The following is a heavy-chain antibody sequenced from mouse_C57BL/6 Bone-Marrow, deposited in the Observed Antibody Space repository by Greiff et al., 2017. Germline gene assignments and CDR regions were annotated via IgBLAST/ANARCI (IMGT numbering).Heavy chain of an antibody. D-gene: IGHD4-1*02. CDR3: ARRATGTGWYFDV. CDR1: GFTFSDYG. Sequence: EVHLVESGGGLVKPGGSLKLSCAASGFTFSDYGMHWVRQAPEKGLEWVAYISSGSSTIYYADTVKGRFTISRDNAKNTLCLQMTSLRSEDTAMYYCARRATGTGWYFDVWGTGTTVTVSS. J-gene: IGHJ1*03. V-gene: IGHV5-17*01. CDR2: ISSGSSTI.